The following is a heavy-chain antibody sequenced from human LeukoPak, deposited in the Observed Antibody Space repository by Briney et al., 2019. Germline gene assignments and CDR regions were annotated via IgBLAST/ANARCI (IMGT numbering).Heavy chain of an antibody. CDR1: GGSISSSNW. D-gene: IGHD3-3*01. CDR2: IYHSGST. CDR3: ARGRLEGFGY. J-gene: IGHJ4*02. V-gene: IGHV4-4*02. Sequence: SGTLSLTCAVSGGSISSSNWWSWVRQPPGKGLEWIGEIYHSGSTNYNPSLKSRVTISVDTSKNQFSLKLNSVTAADTALYYCARGRLEGFGYWGQGTLVTVSS.